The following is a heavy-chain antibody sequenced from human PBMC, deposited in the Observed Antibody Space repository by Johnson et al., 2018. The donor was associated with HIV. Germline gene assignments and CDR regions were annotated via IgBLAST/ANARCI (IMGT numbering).Heavy chain of an antibody. Sequence: MQLVESGGGLVQPGGSLRLSCAASGFTFSSYWMSWVRQAPGKGLEWVANIKQDGSEKYYVDSVKGRFTISRDNAKNSLYLQMNSLRAEDTAVYYCARVKSYGNWGSRKGGRESRAAFDIWGQGTMVTVSS. CDR1: GFTFSSYW. J-gene: IGHJ3*02. CDR3: ARVKSYGNWGSRKGGRESRAAFDI. V-gene: IGHV3-7*01. CDR2: IKQDGSEK. D-gene: IGHD7-27*01.